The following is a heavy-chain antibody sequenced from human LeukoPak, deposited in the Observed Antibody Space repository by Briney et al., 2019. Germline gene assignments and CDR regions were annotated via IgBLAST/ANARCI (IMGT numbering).Heavy chain of an antibody. CDR3: TRRTYCSGGSCLDY. D-gene: IGHD2-15*01. CDR1: GFTFGDDG. V-gene: IGHV3-49*04. J-gene: IGHJ4*02. CDR2: IRSKAYGGTT. Sequence: GGSLRGSCAASGFTFGDDGMSWVREAPGKGLEWVGFIRSKAYGGTTEYAASVKGRFTISRDDSKSIAYLQMNSLKTEDTAVYYCTRRTYCSGGSCLDYWGQGTLVTVSS.